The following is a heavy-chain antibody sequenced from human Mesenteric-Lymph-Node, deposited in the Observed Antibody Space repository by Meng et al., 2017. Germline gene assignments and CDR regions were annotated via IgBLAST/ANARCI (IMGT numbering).Heavy chain of an antibody. V-gene: IGHV3-30*18. CDR3: AKEKSSWSEFDS. CDR2: ISYDGTNT. CDR1: GFTFSRYA. J-gene: IGHJ4*02. Sequence: QVQLVESGGGVVQPGRSLRLSCAASGFTFSRYAMHWVRQAPGKGLEWVAFISYDGTNTYYADSVKGRFTISRDNSKNTLYLQMNSLRAEDMAVYYCAKEKSSWSEFDSWGQGTLVTVSS. D-gene: IGHD6-19*01.